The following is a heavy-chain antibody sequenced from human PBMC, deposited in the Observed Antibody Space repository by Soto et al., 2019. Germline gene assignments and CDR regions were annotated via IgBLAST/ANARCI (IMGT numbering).Heavy chain of an antibody. V-gene: IGHV3-30-3*01. J-gene: IGHJ4*02. D-gene: IGHD2-15*01. CDR2: ISYDGSNK. CDR1: GFTFSSYA. CDR3: ARAIAPVY. Sequence: QVQLVESGGGVVQPGRSLRLSCAASGFTFSSYAMHWVRQAPGKGLEWVAVISYDGSNKYYADSVKGRFTISRDNSKNTLYLQMNSLRAEDTAVYYCARAIAPVYWGQGTLVTVSS.